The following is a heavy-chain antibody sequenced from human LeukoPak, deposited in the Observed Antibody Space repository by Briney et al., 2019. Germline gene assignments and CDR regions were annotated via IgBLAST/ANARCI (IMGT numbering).Heavy chain of an antibody. CDR2: INYSGTT. V-gene: IGHV4-34*01. CDR1: GESFNNYF. CDR3: ARGGGVAVADYFFDL. J-gene: IGHJ4*02. D-gene: IGHD6-19*01. Sequence: SETLSLTCAVSGESFNNYFWSWIRQSPGRGLEWIGEINYSGTTNYNPSLKSRVTMSVDPAKNQLSLELRSVTAADAAIYYCARGGGVAVADYFFDLWGQGTLVTVSS.